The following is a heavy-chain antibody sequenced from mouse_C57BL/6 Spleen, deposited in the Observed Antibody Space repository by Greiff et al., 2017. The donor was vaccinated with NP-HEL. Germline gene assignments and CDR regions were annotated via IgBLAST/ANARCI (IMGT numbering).Heavy chain of an antibody. CDR3: ARSSNWDYFDY. CDR1: GYTFTSYW. CDR2: INPSSGYT. Sequence: VQLQESGAELAKPGASVKLSCKASGYTFTSYWMHWVKQRPGQGLEWIGYINPSSGYTKYNQKFKDKATLTADKYSSTAYMQLSSLTYEDSAVYYCARSSNWDYFDYWGQGTTLTVSS. D-gene: IGHD2-5*01. J-gene: IGHJ2*01. V-gene: IGHV1-7*01.